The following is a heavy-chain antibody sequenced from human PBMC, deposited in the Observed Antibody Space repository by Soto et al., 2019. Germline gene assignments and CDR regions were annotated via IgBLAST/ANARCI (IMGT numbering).Heavy chain of an antibody. CDR3: ARVPGP. CDR1: RYSIRSGGYS. CDR2: IYHSGST. J-gene: IGHJ5*02. Sequence: PSDTLSLTCAHFRYSIRSGGYSWSWIRQPPGKGLEWIGYIYHSGSTYYNPSLKSRVTISVDRSKNQFSLKLSSVTAADTAVYYCARVPGPWGQGTLVTVS. V-gene: IGHV4-30-2*01.